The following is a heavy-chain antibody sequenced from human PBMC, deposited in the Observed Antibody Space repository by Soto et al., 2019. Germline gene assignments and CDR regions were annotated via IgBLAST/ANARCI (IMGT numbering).Heavy chain of an antibody. J-gene: IGHJ5*02. CDR1: GCSISSSSYY. V-gene: IGHV4-39*07. CDR3: ARAYYDTSGYSLDP. CDR2: IYYSGST. D-gene: IGHD3-22*01. Sequence: PSETLSLTCTVSGCSISSSSYYWGWIRQPPGKGLEWIGSIYYSGSTYYNPSLKSRVIISVDTSNNQFSLRLSSVTAADTAVYYCARAYYDTSGYSLDPWGQGTLVTVSS.